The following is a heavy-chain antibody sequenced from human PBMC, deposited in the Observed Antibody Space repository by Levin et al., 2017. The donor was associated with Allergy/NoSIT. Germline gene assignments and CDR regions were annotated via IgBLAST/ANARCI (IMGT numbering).Heavy chain of an antibody. CDR2: ISGSGSTT. D-gene: IGHD6-13*01. V-gene: IGHV3-23*01. Sequence: GESLKISCAAAGFTFSSYAMSWVRQAPGKGLEWVSAISGSGSTTYYANSVKGRFTISRDNSRNTLYLQLNSLRAEDTAVYYCAKARTTQYSTSLDGDWGQGTLVTVSS. J-gene: IGHJ4*02. CDR1: GFTFSSYA. CDR3: AKARTTQYSTSLDGD.